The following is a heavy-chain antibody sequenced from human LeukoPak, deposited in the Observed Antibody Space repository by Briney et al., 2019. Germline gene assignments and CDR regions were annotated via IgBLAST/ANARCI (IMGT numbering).Heavy chain of an antibody. D-gene: IGHD3-16*01. CDR2: IYYSGST. CDR3: ASGVNTGSADY. Sequence: SETLSLTCTVSGGSISSSSYYWSWIRQPPGKGLEWIGYIYYSGSTNYNPSLKSRVTISVDTSKNQFSLKLSSVTAADTAVYYCASGVNTGSADYWGQGTLVTVSS. J-gene: IGHJ4*02. V-gene: IGHV4-61*01. CDR1: GGSISSSSYY.